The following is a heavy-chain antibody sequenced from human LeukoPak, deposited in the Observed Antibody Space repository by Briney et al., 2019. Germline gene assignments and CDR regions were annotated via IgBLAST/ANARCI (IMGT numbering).Heavy chain of an antibody. CDR2: IDKKDKGYATAT. Sequence: GGSLRLYCAASGFTFSGSAIHWVRQSSGIGLEGVGQIDKKDKGYATATAYAASVKGRFTISRDDSINTAYLQMKSLETEDTALYYCTRDSGTYNWFDPWGQGTLVTVSS. J-gene: IGHJ5*02. V-gene: IGHV3-73*01. D-gene: IGHD1-26*01. CDR3: TRDSGTYNWFDP. CDR1: GFTFSGSA.